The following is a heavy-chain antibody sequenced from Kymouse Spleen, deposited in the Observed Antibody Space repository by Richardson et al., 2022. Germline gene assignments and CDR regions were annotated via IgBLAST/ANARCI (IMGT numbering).Heavy chain of an antibody. V-gene: IGHV3-11*01. Sequence: QVQLVESGGGLVKPGGSLRLSCAASGFTFSDYYMSWIRQAPGKGLEWVSYISSSGSTIYYADSVKGRFTISRDNAKNSLYLQMNSLRAEDTAVYYCARDGYCSSTSCYVYYYYYGMDVWGQGTTVTVSS. CDR1: GFTFSDYY. D-gene: IGHD2-2*02. CDR3: ARDGYCSSTSCYVYYYYYGMDV. CDR2: ISSSGSTI. J-gene: IGHJ6*02.